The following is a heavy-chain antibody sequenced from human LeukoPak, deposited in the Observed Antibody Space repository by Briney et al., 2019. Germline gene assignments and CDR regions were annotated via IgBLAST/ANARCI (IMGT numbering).Heavy chain of an antibody. D-gene: IGHD6-19*01. Sequence: ASVKVSCKVSGYTLTELSMHWVRQAPGKGLEWMGGFDPEDGETIYAQKFQGRVTMTEDASTGTAYMELGSLRSEDTAVYYCATGLAVAGKFDYWGQETLVTVSS. V-gene: IGHV1-24*01. CDR2: FDPEDGET. J-gene: IGHJ4*02. CDR3: ATGLAVAGKFDY. CDR1: GYTLTELS.